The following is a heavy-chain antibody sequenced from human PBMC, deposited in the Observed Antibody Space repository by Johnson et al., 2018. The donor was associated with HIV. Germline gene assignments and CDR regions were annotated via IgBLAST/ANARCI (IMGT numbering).Heavy chain of an antibody. CDR3: ARDGVATEAHDAFDI. D-gene: IGHD5-12*01. J-gene: IGHJ3*02. CDR2: ISYDGSNK. V-gene: IGHV3-30-3*01. CDR1: GFTFSSYA. Sequence: QVQLVESGGGVVQPGRSLRLSCAASGFTFSSYAMHWVRQAPGKGLEWVAVISYDGSNKYYADSVKGRFTISRDNSKNTLYLQMNSLRAEDTAVYYCARDGVATEAHDAFDIWGQVTMVTVSS.